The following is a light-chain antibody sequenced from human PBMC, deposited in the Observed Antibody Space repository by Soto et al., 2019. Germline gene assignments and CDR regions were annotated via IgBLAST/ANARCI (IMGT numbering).Light chain of an antibody. V-gene: IGKV3-15*01. J-gene: IGKJ1*01. CDR3: QQYNNWPRT. CDR1: QSVRNY. Sequence: IVMTQSPATQSVSPGERATLSCRASQSVRNYLAWYQQRPGQAPRLLIFGASTRATDIPARFSGSGSGTEFTLTISSLQYEDFAVYYCQQYNNWPRTFGQGTKVEIK. CDR2: GAS.